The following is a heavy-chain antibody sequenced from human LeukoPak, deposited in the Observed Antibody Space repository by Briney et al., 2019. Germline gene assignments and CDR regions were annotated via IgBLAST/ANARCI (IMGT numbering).Heavy chain of an antibody. D-gene: IGHD6-13*01. CDR2: INHSGTT. J-gene: IGHJ4*01. CDR3: ARGSPAAVGSLDY. CDR1: GESFSGYH. Sequence: PSETLSPTCAVYGESFSGYHWTWIRQIPGRGLEWIGEINHSGTTNHNPSVKSRVTISVDTSKNQFSLKLNSVTAADTAVYYCARGSPAAVGSLDYWGHGILVIVSS. V-gene: IGHV4-34*01.